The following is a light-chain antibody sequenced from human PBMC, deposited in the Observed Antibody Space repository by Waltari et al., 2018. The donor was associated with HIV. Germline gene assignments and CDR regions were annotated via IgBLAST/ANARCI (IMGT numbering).Light chain of an antibody. CDR3: FSAADNNLGV. V-gene: IGLV3-27*01. J-gene: IGLJ3*02. CDR1: GLAKRY. CDR2: KDS. Sequence: SYELTQPSSVSVSPGQTARITCSGDGLAKRYVRWFQQKQGQAPVLVIYKDSERPSGTPERFSGSSSGTTVTLTISGAQVEDEADYYCFSAADNNLGVFGGGTKVTVL.